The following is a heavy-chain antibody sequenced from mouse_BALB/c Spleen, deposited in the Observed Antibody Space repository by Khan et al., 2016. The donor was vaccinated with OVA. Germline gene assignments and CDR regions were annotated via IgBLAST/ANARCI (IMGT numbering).Heavy chain of an antibody. J-gene: IGHJ4*01. Sequence: EVQVVESGGGLVQPGGSLRLSCATSGFTFTDYYMSWVRQPPGKALEWLGFIRNKANGYTTEYSASVKGRFTISRDNSQSILYLQMNTLRAEDSATYCCARDPLRPYAMDYWGQGTSVTVSS. CDR2: IRNKANGYTT. CDR3: ARDPLRPYAMDY. V-gene: IGHV7-3*02. CDR1: GFTFTDYY. D-gene: IGHD1-1*01.